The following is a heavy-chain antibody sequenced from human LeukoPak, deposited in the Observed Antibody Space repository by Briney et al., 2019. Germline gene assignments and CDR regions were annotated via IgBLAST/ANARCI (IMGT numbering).Heavy chain of an antibody. CDR3: ARRNYYVSSGYFSGDAFDI. CDR1: GFTFSSYA. D-gene: IGHD3-22*01. CDR2: ISSNGGST. J-gene: IGHJ3*02. Sequence: GGSLRLSCAASGFTFSSYAMHWVRQAPGKGLEFVSAISSNGGSTYYAKSVKGRYTVSRDNSKNTLSLQMGSLRAEDMAVYYCARRNYYVSSGYFSGDAFDIWGQGTMVTVSS. V-gene: IGHV3-64*01.